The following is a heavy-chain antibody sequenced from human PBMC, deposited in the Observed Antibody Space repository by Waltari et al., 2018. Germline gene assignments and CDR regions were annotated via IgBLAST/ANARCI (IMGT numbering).Heavy chain of an antibody. Sequence: QVQLQESGPGLVKPSQTLSLTCTVSGGSISSGDYYWSWIRQPPGKGLEWIGYIYYSGSTYYNPSLKRRVTISVDTSKNQFSLKLSSVTAADTAVYYCARASPEGYSGYDRVLDYWGQGTLVTVSS. V-gene: IGHV4-30-4*08. CDR1: GGSISSGDYY. D-gene: IGHD5-12*01. CDR2: IYYSGST. CDR3: ARASPEGYSGYDRVLDY. J-gene: IGHJ4*02.